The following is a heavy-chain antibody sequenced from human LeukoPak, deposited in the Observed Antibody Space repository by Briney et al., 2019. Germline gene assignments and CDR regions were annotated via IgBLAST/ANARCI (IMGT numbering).Heavy chain of an antibody. CDR3: ARSRAYYFDY. CDR2: TYYRSKWFS. CDR1: GDSVSSNSAT. J-gene: IGHJ4*02. V-gene: IGHV6-1*01. Sequence: SQTLSLTCAISGDSVSSNSATWNWTRQSPSRGLEWLGRTYYRSKWFSDYAVSVKSRTTFNPDTSKNQLSLQLNSVTPEDTAVYYCARSRAYYFDYWGQGTLVTVFS.